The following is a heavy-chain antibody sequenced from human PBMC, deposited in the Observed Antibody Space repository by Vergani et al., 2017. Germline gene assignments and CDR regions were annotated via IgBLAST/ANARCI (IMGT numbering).Heavy chain of an antibody. D-gene: IGHD3-10*01. CDR1: GGSISSYY. CDR3: ARDGLLWFGEPVVAFDI. CDR2: IYTSGST. V-gene: IGHV4-4*07. Sequence: QVQLQESGPGLVKPSETLSLTCTVSGGSISSYYWSWIRQPAGKGLEWIGRIYTSGSTNYNPSLKSRVTMSVDTSKNQFSLKLSSVTAADTAVYYCARDGLLWFGEPVVAFDICGQGTMVTVSS. J-gene: IGHJ3*02.